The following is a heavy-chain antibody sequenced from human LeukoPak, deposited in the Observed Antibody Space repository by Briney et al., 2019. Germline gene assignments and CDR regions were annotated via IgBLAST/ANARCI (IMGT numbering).Heavy chain of an antibody. D-gene: IGHD2-15*01. CDR2: ISGDGGST. CDR1: GFTFDDYA. Sequence: GGSLRLSCAASGFTFDDYAMHWVRQAPGQGLEWVSLISGDGGSTYYADSVKGRFTISRDNSKNSLYLQMNSLRTEDTALHYCAKDIGGGGSCYDYWGQGTLVTVSS. CDR3: AKDIGGGGSCYDY. V-gene: IGHV3-43*02. J-gene: IGHJ4*02.